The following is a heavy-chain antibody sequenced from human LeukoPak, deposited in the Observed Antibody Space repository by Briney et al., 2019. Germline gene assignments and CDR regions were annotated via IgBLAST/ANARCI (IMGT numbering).Heavy chain of an antibody. D-gene: IGHD1-1*01. Sequence: SETLSLTCTVSGGSISSSSSYWGWIRQPPGKGLEWIGSIYYSGSTYYNPSLKSRVTISVDTSKNQFSLKLSSVPAADPAVYYCARDGNDYAFDYWGQGTLVTVSS. V-gene: IGHV4-39*07. J-gene: IGHJ4*02. CDR1: GGSISSSSSY. CDR3: ARDGNDYAFDY. CDR2: IYYSGST.